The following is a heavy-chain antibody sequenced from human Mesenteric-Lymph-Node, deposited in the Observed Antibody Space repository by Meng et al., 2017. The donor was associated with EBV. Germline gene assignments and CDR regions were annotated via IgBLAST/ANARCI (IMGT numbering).Heavy chain of an antibody. CDR3: ASTSSGYYYGSG. Sequence: QVQLFQSGAEVKKPGSSVKGSCKTSGDTFSTYAITWVRQAPGQGPEWMGGIIPLFGPPNYAQKFQGRVTIIADESTSTAYMELGTLTSEDTAVYYCASTSSGYYYGSGWGQGTLVTVSS. CDR2: IIPLFGPP. J-gene: IGHJ4*02. CDR1: GDTFSTYA. V-gene: IGHV1-69*12. D-gene: IGHD3-10*01.